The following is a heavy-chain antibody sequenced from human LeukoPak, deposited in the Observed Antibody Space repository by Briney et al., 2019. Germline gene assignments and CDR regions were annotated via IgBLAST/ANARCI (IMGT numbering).Heavy chain of an antibody. J-gene: IGHJ4*02. Sequence: ASVKVSCKASGYTFTFYYIYWVRQAPGQGLEWMGWISVYNGNTNYAQKLQGRVTMTTDTSTSTAYMELRSLRSDDTAVYYCARHYYGSGDYWGQGTPVTVSS. CDR1: GYTFTFYY. CDR3: ARHYYGSGDY. V-gene: IGHV1-18*04. D-gene: IGHD3-10*01. CDR2: ISVYNGNT.